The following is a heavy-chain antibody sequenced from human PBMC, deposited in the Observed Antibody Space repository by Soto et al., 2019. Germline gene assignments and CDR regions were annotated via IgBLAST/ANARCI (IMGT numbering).Heavy chain of an antibody. CDR1: GYTFTRYT. V-gene: IGHV1-3*01. D-gene: IGHD2-15*01. J-gene: IGHJ5*02. CDR2: INPDNGNT. CDR3: ARGIATGQLDP. Sequence: ASVKVSCKASGYTFTRYTVNWVRQAPGQRLEWMGWINPDNGNTKSSQKFQDRVIITRDTSASTAHMDLSSLRSEDTAVYYCARGIATGQLDPWGQGTLVTVSS.